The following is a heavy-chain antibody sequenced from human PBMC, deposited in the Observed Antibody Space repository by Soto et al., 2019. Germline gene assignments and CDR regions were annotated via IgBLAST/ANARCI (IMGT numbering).Heavy chain of an antibody. CDR3: VKNSGWFNT. CDR2: IDGSGGIT. Sequence: QLLQSGGGLVTPGGSLTLFCSASGFPFGSTDLSWVRQAPGEGLEGVSTIDGSGGITYYADSVKGRFTISRDNSRNTVYLQMNSLRGDDTALYYCVKNSGWFNTWGQGALVTVSS. D-gene: IGHD3-10*01. J-gene: IGHJ5*02. V-gene: IGHV3-23*01. CDR1: GFPFGSTD.